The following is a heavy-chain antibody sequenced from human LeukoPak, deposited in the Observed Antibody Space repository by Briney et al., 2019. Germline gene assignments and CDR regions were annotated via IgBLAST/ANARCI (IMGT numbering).Heavy chain of an antibody. J-gene: IGHJ6*03. Sequence: PSETLSLTCAVYGGSFSGYYWSWIRQPPGKGLEWIGYVDHTGSTKFNPSLNGRVSISRDTSNNFFSLRLRSVTAADAAVYFCARGRVSSSTWYSTYYYFFYMDFWGKGTTVTVSS. CDR3: ARGRVSSSTWYSTYYYFFYMDF. V-gene: IGHV4-59*01. CDR1: GGSFSGYY. CDR2: VDHTGST. D-gene: IGHD4-11*01.